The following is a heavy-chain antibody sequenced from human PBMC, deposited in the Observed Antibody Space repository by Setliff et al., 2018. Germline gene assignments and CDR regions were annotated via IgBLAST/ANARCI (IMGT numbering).Heavy chain of an antibody. CDR3: ATDLAIRGVQFDY. Sequence: SVKVSCKASGGTFSTYAVNWVRQAPGQGLEWMGGIVPVFGTRNYAQKFQGRFTITADTSIDTAYMELSSLTSEDTAVYYCATDLAIRGVQFDYWGRGTLVTVSS. CDR1: GGTFSTYA. D-gene: IGHD3-10*01. CDR2: IVPVFGTR. V-gene: IGHV1-69*06. J-gene: IGHJ4*02.